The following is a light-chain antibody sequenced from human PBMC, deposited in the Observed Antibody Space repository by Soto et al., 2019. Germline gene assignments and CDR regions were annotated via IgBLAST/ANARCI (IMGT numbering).Light chain of an antibody. J-gene: IGKJ4*01. V-gene: IGKV1-27*01. CDR1: QGISNY. CDR2: AAS. CDR3: QKYNSAPLT. Sequence: DIQMTQSPSSLSASVGDRVTITCRANQGISNYLAWYQQKPGKVPKLLIYAASTLQSGVPSRFSGSGSGADFTLTISSLQPEDVATYYCQKYNSAPLTFGGGTKV.